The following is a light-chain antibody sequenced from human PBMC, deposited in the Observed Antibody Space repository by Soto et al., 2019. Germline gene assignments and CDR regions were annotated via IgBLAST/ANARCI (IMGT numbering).Light chain of an antibody. CDR3: QQYGSSPLT. J-gene: IGKJ4*01. CDR2: GAS. Sequence: EIVLKPSPGTLSLYPGERATLSCRASQSVSSSYLAWYQQKPGQSPRLLIYGASSRATGIPDRFSGSRSGTAITLTISRLEPDDFAVYYCQQYGSSPLTFGGGTKVEIK. V-gene: IGKV3-20*01. CDR1: QSVSSSY.